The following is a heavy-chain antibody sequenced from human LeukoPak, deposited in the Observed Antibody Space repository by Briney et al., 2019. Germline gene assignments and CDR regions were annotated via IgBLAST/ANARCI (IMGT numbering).Heavy chain of an antibody. CDR1: GFTVTGNY. V-gene: IGHV3-66*01. CDR3: ARARDFDF. CDR2: IHTGGST. Sequence: GGSLRLSCAVLGFTVTGNYIQWVRQAPGKGLEWVSVIHTGGSTYYADSVKGRFIISRDYSKNTLYLQMNNLRAEDTAVYYCARARDFDFWGQGTLVTVSS. J-gene: IGHJ4*02.